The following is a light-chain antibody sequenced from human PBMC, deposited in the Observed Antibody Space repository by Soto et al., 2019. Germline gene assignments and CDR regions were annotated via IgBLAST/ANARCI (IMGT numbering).Light chain of an antibody. CDR2: GAS. Sequence: EIVLTQSPSTLSLSPGDRATLSCRASQSVSSSYLAWYPQKPGQAPRLLIYGASSRATGIPDRFSGSGSGTDFTLTISRLEPEDFAVYYCQQYGSSPLTFGGGTKVDIK. J-gene: IGKJ4*01. CDR3: QQYGSSPLT. V-gene: IGKV3-20*01. CDR1: QSVSSSY.